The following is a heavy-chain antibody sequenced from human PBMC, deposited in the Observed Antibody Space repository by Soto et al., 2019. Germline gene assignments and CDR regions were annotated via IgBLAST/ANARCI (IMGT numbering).Heavy chain of an antibody. J-gene: IGHJ4*02. D-gene: IGHD2-21*02. CDR2: INPSSGAT. CDR1: GYNFIAYY. Sequence: QVQLVQSGAEVKKPGSTVKLSCKASGYNFIAYYIYWVRQAPGQGPEWMGMINPSSGATNYAQKFQGRVTVTRDTSTSTAYLELSSLRSEDAAFYYCAKYCGGDCRHFDAWGQGALVTVSS. V-gene: IGHV1-46*01. CDR3: AKYCGGDCRHFDA.